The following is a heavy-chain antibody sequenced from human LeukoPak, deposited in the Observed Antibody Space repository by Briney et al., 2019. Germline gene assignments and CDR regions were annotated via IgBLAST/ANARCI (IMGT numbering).Heavy chain of an antibody. V-gene: IGHV3-66*01. CDR2: IYSGGST. Sequence: GGSLRLSCAAPGFTASSNYMTWVRQAPGKGLEWVSVIYSGGSTYYADSVKGRFTISRDNSKNTLYLQMNSLRAEDTAVYYCARGYRLFDYWGQGTLVTVSS. CDR3: ARGYRLFDY. CDR1: GFTASSNY. D-gene: IGHD3-22*01. J-gene: IGHJ4*02.